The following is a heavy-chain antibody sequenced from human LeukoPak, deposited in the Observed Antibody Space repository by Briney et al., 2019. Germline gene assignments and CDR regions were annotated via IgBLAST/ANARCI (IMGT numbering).Heavy chain of an antibody. Sequence: PGGSLRLSCAASGFTFSSYEMNWVRQAPGKGLEWVSYISSSGSTIYYADSVKGRFTISRDNAKNSLYLQMNSLRAEDTAVYYCARANGDTNADYWGQGTLFTVSS. CDR1: GFTFSSYE. V-gene: IGHV3-48*03. D-gene: IGHD5-18*01. J-gene: IGHJ4*02. CDR3: ARANGDTNADY. CDR2: ISSSGSTI.